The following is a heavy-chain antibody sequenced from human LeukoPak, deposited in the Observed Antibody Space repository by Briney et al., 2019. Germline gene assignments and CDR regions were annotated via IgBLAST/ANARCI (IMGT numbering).Heavy chain of an antibody. Sequence: SETLSLTCTVSGGSISSYYWSWIRQPPGKGLEWIGYIYYSGSTNYNPSLKSRVTMSVDTSKNQFSLKLSSVTAADTAVYYCARARDFWSGFDYWGQGTLVTVSS. J-gene: IGHJ4*02. D-gene: IGHD3-3*01. CDR2: IYYSGST. CDR3: ARARDFWSGFDY. CDR1: GGSISSYY. V-gene: IGHV4-59*12.